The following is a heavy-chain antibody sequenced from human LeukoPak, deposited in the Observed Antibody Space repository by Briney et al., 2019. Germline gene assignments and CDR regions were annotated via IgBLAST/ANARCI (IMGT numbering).Heavy chain of an antibody. CDR1: GFSLSTRGMG. D-gene: IGHD3-22*01. J-gene: IGHJ4*02. Sequence: VSGPTLVNPTQTHTLTCTFSGFSLSTRGMGVSWIRQPPGKALEWIARIDWNDHKYYNTSLKTRLAISNDTSKNQVVLTMTNMDPVDTATYYCARTDSNGYYSDYWGQGTLVTVSS. CDR3: ARTDSNGYYSDY. V-gene: IGHV2-70*10. CDR2: IDWNDHK.